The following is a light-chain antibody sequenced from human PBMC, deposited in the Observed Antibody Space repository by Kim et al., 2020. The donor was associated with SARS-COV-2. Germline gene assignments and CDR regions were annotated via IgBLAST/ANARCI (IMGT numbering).Light chain of an antibody. CDR2: GKN. CDR3: NSRDSNDNVV. V-gene: IGLV3-19*01. J-gene: IGLJ2*01. CDR1: SLRSYY. Sequence: SSELTQDPAVSVALGQTVRITCQGDSLRSYYATWYQQKPGQAPIVVIYGKNNRPSGIPDRFSGSSSGNTACLTITGTQAGDEADYYCNSRDSNDNVVFGGGTQLTVL.